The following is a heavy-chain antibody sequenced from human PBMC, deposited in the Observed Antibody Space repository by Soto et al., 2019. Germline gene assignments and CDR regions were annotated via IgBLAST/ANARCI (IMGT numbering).Heavy chain of an antibody. CDR2: IIYDGSNK. J-gene: IGHJ4*02. D-gene: IGHD3-22*01. V-gene: IGHV3-30*18. CDR1: GFTFSSYG. CDR3: AKEADISGYYPDY. Sequence: GGSLRLSCEASGFTFSSYGMYWVRQAPGKGLQWVAVIIYDGSNKYYADSVKGRFTISRDNSKNTLHLQVNSLRGEDTAVYYCAKEADISGYYPDYWGQGTQVTVSS.